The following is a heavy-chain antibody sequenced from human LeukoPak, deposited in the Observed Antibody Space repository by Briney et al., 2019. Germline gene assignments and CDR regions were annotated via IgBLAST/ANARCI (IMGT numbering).Heavy chain of an antibody. CDR1: GGTFSSYA. Sequence: SVKVSCKASGGTFSSYAISWVRQAPGQGLEWMGGIIPIFGTANYAQKFQGRVTITADESTSTAYMELSSLRSEDTAVYYCARALIVVVPAATHNLFDPWGQGTLVTVSS. CDR3: ARALIVVVPAATHNLFDP. D-gene: IGHD2-2*01. J-gene: IGHJ5*02. V-gene: IGHV1-69*13. CDR2: IIPIFGTA.